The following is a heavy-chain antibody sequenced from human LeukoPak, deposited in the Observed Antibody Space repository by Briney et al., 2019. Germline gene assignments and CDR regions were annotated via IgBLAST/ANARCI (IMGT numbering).Heavy chain of an antibody. CDR1: GVSISGSYYY. J-gene: IGHJ4*02. CDR2: FFYSGST. CDR3: ARLGRVGATHCY. Sequence: SETLSLTCAVSGVSISGSYYYWGWIRQPPGKGLEWIGSFFYSGSTYYNPSLKSRVTISVDTSKNQFSLKLSSVTAADTAVYYCARLGRVGATHCYWGQGTLVTVSS. D-gene: IGHD1-26*01. V-gene: IGHV4-39*07.